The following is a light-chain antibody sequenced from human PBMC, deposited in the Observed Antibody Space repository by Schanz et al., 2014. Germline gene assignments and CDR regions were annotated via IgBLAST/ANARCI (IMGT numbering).Light chain of an antibody. CDR3: AAWDDSLDAYV. V-gene: IGLV1-44*01. Sequence: QSVLTQPPSASGTPGQRVTISCSGSSSNIGRNTVNWYQHLPGTAPKLLIYSNTLRPSGVPDRFSNSKSGTSASLAISGLQSEDEADYYCAAWDDSLDAYVFGSGTKLT. J-gene: IGLJ1*01. CDR1: SSNIGRNT. CDR2: SNT.